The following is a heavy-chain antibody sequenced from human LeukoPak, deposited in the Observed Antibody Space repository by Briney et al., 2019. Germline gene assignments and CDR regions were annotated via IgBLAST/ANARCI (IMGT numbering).Heavy chain of an antibody. CDR2: ISGSGGST. D-gene: IGHD5-24*01. V-gene: IGHV3-23*01. CDR3: AIYNRPGRDGYRAPFGY. J-gene: IGHJ4*02. CDR1: GFTFSGNA. Sequence: GGSLRLSCAASGFTFSGNAMSWVRQAPGKGLEWVSGISGSGGSTYYADSVKGRLTISRDNSKSTLYLQMNSLRAEDTALYYCAIYNRPGRDGYRAPFGYWGRGTLVTVSS.